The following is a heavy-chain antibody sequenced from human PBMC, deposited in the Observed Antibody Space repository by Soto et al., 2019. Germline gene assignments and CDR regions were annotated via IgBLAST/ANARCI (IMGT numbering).Heavy chain of an antibody. V-gene: IGHV1-2*04. J-gene: IGHJ4*02. Sequence: ASVKVSCKASGYTFTGYYMHWVQQAPGQGLEWMGWINPNSGGTNYAQKFQGWVTMTRDTSISTAYMELSRLRSDDTAVYYCARLSLYCSGGSCQEYWGQGTLVTAPQ. CDR3: ARLSLYCSGGSCQEY. D-gene: IGHD2-15*01. CDR1: GYTFTGYY. CDR2: INPNSGGT.